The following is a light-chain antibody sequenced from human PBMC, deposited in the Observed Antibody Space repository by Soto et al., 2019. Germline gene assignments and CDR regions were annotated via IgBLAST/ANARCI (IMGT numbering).Light chain of an antibody. CDR1: QSISSW. J-gene: IGKJ1*01. CDR2: KAS. Sequence: DIQMTQPPSTLSASVGDRVTITCRASQSISSWLAWYQQKPGEAPKLLIYKASSLESGVPSRFSGSGSGTEFALTISSLRPDDFATYSCQQYISLWTFGQGTKVDIK. V-gene: IGKV1-5*03. CDR3: QQYISLWT.